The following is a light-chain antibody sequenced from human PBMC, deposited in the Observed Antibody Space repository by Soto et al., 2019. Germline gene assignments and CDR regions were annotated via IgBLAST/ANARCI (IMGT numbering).Light chain of an antibody. CDR2: GNT. V-gene: IGLV1-40*01. CDR1: SSNIGAGSD. J-gene: IGLJ3*02. Sequence: QSVLTQPPSVSGAPGQRVTISCTGSSSNIGAGSDVHWYQQVPGTAPKLLINGNTNPPSGVPDRFSGYKSGTSASLAITGLQAEDEADYYCQSYDSSLSVWMFGGGTKLTVL. CDR3: QSYDSSLSVWM.